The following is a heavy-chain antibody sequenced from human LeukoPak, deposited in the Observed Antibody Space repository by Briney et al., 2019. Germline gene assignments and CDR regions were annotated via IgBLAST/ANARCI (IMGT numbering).Heavy chain of an antibody. CDR3: ATRNYCSSTSCSYWFDP. CDR2: IYYSGST. V-gene: IGHV4-59*12. J-gene: IGHJ5*02. D-gene: IGHD2-2*01. CDR1: GGSISSYY. Sequence: SETLSLTCTVSGGSISSYYWSWIRQPPGKGLEWIGYIYYSGSTYYNPSLKSRVTISVDTSKNQFSLKLSSVTAADTAVYYCATRNYCSSTSCSYWFDPWGQGTLVTVSS.